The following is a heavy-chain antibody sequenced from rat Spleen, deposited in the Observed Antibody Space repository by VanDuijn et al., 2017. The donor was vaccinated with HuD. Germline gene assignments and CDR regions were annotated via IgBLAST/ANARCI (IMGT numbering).Heavy chain of an antibody. J-gene: IGHJ3*01. CDR1: GFTFSDYY. D-gene: IGHD1-2*01. CDR2: ISYEGSST. CDR3: ARHFSPADYYSSFPVLY. Sequence: EVQLVESGGGLVQPGRSLKLSCVASGFTFSDYYMAWVRQAPKKGLEWVASISYEGSSTYYGDSVKGRFIISRDKAKSTLYLQMNSLRSEDTAIYYCARHFSPADYYSSFPVLYWGQGTLVTVSS. V-gene: IGHV5-22*01.